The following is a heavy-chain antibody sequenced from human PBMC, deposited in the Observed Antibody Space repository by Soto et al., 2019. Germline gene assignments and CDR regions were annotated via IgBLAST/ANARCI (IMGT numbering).Heavy chain of an antibody. J-gene: IGHJ4*02. D-gene: IGHD3-22*01. V-gene: IGHV1-3*01. CDR1: GYTFISYA. CDR3: ARYDSSGCIDY. CDR2: INAGNGNT. Sequence: ASVKVSCKASGYTFISYAMHWVRQAPGQRLEWMGWINAGNGNTKYSQKFQGRVTITRDTSASTAYMELSSLRSEDTAVYYCARYDSSGCIDYWGQGTLVTVSS.